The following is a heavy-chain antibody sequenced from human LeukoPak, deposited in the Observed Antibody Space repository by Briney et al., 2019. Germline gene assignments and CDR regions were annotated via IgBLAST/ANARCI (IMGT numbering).Heavy chain of an antibody. Sequence: ASVKVSCKASGGTFNSYAISWVRQAPGQGLEWMGGITAIFRTTNYAQKFQGRVTITADESMSTVYMELSSLRSEDTAVYYCARHSGYHSTMYLDYWGQGTLVTVSS. V-gene: IGHV1-69*13. CDR2: ITAIFRTT. CDR1: GGTFNSYA. CDR3: ARHSGYHSTMYLDY. J-gene: IGHJ4*02. D-gene: IGHD3-22*01.